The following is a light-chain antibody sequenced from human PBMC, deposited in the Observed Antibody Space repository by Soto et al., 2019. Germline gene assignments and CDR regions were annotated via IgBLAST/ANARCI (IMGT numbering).Light chain of an antibody. CDR1: QNIRNN. CDR2: GAS. CDR3: QQYNNWPPWT. V-gene: IGKV3-15*01. J-gene: IGKJ1*01. Sequence: EVVMTQSPASLSVSPGERANLSCRASQNIRNNLAWYQQKPDQSPRLLISGASTREAGIPGRFSGSGSGTEFTLIISSLQSEDFAIYYCQQYNNWPPWTFGQGTKVELK.